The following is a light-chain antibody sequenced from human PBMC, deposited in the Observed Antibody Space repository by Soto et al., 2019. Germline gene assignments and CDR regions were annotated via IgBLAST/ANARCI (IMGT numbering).Light chain of an antibody. V-gene: IGKV3-15*01. Sequence: EIVMTQSPATLSVSPGERATLSCRASQSVNSNLAWYQQKPGQTPRLLIYGASTRATGIPARFSGSGSGTAFTLTFSSLQSEDFAVYYCQQYNDWPRTFGQGTKVDI. J-gene: IGKJ1*01. CDR1: QSVNSN. CDR2: GAS. CDR3: QQYNDWPRT.